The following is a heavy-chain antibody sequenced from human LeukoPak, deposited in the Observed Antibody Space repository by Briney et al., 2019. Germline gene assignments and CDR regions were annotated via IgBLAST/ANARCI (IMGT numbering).Heavy chain of an antibody. CDR2: IHYSGST. V-gene: IGHV4-59*01. J-gene: IGHJ6*03. D-gene: IGHD5-18*01. Sequence: SETLSLTCTVSGGSISSYYWSWIRQPPGKGLEWIGYIHYSGSTNYNPSLKSRVTISVDTSKNQFSLKLTSVTAADTAVYYCARTTEGGYTYDYFYYYYMDVWGKGTTVTISS. CDR3: ARTTEGGYTYDYFYYYYMDV. CDR1: GGSISSYY.